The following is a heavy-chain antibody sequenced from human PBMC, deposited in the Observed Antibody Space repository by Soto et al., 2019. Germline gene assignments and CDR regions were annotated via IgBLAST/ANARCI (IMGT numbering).Heavy chain of an antibody. CDR3: AKKVIGRAVLRFWEWLGDV. D-gene: IGHD3-3*01. CDR2: ISGSGGST. Sequence: EVQLLESGGGLVQPGGSLRLSCAASGFTFSSYAMSWVRQAPGKGLEWVSAISGSGGSTYYADSVKGRFTISRDNSKNTLYLEMNSLGAEDTAVYYCAKKVIGRAVLRFWEWLGDVWGKGTTVTVSS. J-gene: IGHJ6*04. V-gene: IGHV3-23*01. CDR1: GFTFSSYA.